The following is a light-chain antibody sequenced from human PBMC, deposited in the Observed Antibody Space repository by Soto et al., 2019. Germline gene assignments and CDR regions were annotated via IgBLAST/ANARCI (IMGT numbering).Light chain of an antibody. J-gene: IGLJ1*01. CDR2: QSN. CDR1: TSNIGNNY. CDR3: GSWDHSVSGFV. V-gene: IGLV1-51*02. Sequence: QSALTQPHSVSAAPVQKVTISCSGSTSNIGNNYVSWFQQLPGTAPKLIIYQSNRRPSGIPDRFSGSKSGTSATLGITGLQTGDEADYYCGSWDHSVSGFVFGTGTKVTVL.